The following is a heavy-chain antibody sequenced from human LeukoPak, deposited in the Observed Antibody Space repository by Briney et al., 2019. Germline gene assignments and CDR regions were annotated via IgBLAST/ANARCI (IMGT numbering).Heavy chain of an antibody. CDR1: GFTLSGYS. Sequence: GGSLRISCAASGFTLSGYSMNWIRQAPGRGLEWVSSISSSRTYIYYADSVKGRFTISRDNAKSSLYLQMNSLRAEDTAVYYCARAGIHDSGDTYHAHWNNWFDPWGQGTPVTVSS. D-gene: IGHD3-22*01. CDR2: ISSSRTYI. V-gene: IGHV3-21*01. CDR3: ARAGIHDSGDTYHAHWNNWFDP. J-gene: IGHJ5*02.